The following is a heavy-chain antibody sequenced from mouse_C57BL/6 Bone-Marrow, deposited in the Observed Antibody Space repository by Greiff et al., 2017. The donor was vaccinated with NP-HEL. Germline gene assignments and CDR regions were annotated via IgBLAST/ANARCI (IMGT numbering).Heavy chain of an antibody. V-gene: IGHV1-9*01. CDR2: ILPGSGST. J-gene: IGHJ3*01. CDR3: AIRDHYYSTAWFAY. Sequence: QVQLQQSGAELMKPGASVKLSCKATGYTFTGYWIEWVKQRPGHGLEWIGEILPGSGSTNYNEKFKGKATFTADQSSNTAYMQHSSLTTEDSAIDYCAIRDHYYSTAWFAYWGQGTLVTVSA. CDR1: GYTFTGYW. D-gene: IGHD2-5*01.